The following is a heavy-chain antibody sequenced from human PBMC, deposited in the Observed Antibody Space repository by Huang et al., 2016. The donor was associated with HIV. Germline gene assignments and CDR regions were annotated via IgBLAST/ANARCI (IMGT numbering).Heavy chain of an antibody. CDR1: GYDFGSYG. CDR2: IGSDSRDT. D-gene: IGHD3-10*01. V-gene: IGHV1-18*01. Sequence: QVQLVQSGGEVMQPGASVRVSCKASGYDFGSYGMSWVRQAPGQGLEWLGWIGSDSRDTSSAQKFQGRVTMTTDTSTTTTYMELRSLRSDDTAMYYCARDPHYGNRWKRNDASFLWGQGTMITVSS. CDR3: ARDPHYGNRWKRNDASFL. J-gene: IGHJ3*01.